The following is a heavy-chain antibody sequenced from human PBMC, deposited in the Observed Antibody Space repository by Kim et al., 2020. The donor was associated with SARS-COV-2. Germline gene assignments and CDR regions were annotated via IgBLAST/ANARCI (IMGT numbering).Heavy chain of an antibody. D-gene: IGHD3-9*01. Sequence: DSGKGGVTISRDNRKHSLYLQMNSLRTEDTALYYCAKSDMLTGYHDYFDYWGHGTLVTVSS. CDR3: AKSDMLTGYHDYFDY. V-gene: IGHV3-43*01. J-gene: IGHJ4*01.